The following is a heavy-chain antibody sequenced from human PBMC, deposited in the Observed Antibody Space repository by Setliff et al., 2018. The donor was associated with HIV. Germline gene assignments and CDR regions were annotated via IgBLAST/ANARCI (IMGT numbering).Heavy chain of an antibody. CDR3: ARKLQPGYGMDV. CDR2: INQDGNEK. J-gene: IGHJ6*02. V-gene: IGHV3-7*01. D-gene: IGHD5-18*01. CDR1: GFTFSSYW. Sequence: GGSLRLSCAASGFTFSSYWMIRVRQAPGKGLEWVANINQDGNEKNYVDSVKGRFTISRDNTKNSLYLQMDSLRAEDTTVYYCARKLQPGYGMDVWGQGTTVTVSS.